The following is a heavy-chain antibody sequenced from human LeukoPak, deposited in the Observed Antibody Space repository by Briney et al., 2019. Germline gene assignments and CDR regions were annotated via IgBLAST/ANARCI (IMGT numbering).Heavy chain of an antibody. J-gene: IGHJ4*02. Sequence: GGSLRLSCAASGFSSSDYWMHWVRHAPGKGLVWVSRMNSDGTTTNYADSVKGRFTISRDNAKNSLYLEMNSLRAEDTAVYYCARVWVTTRPDYWGQGTLVTVSS. CDR1: GFSSSDYW. D-gene: IGHD4-17*01. CDR2: MNSDGTTT. V-gene: IGHV3-74*01. CDR3: ARVWVTTRPDY.